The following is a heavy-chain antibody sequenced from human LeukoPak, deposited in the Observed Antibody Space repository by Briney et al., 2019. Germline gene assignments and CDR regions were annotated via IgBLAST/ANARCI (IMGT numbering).Heavy chain of an antibody. Sequence: PGGSLRLSCAVSGITLSNYGMSWVRQAPGKGLEWVSAISGSGGSTYYADSVKGRFTISRDNSKNTLYLQMNSLRAEDTAVYYCAKDGGYQLSDSWGQGTLVTVSS. CDR3: AKDGGYQLSDS. CDR2: ISGSGGST. CDR1: GITLSNYG. V-gene: IGHV3-23*01. J-gene: IGHJ5*01. D-gene: IGHD2-2*01.